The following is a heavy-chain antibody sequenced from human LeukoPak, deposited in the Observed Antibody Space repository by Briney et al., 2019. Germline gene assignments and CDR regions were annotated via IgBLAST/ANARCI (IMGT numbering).Heavy chain of an antibody. CDR1: GYTFTSYD. CDR2: MNPNSGNT. Sequence: ASVKVSCKASGYTFTSYDINWVRQATGQGLEWMGWMNPNSGNTGYAQKFQGRVTMTRNTSISTAYMELSSLRSDDTAVYYCARAGMVRGVIRYYYYYYMDVWGKGTTVTISS. J-gene: IGHJ6*03. V-gene: IGHV1-8*01. CDR3: ARAGMVRGVIRYYYYYYMDV. D-gene: IGHD3-10*01.